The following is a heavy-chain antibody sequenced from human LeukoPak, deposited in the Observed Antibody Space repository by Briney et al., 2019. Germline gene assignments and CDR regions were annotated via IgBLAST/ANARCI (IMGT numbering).Heavy chain of an antibody. Sequence: SETLSLTCTVSGGSLSSYYWSWIRQPPGKGLEWIGYISDTGSTNFNPSLKSRVTISVDTSKNQFSLKVTSVTAADTAVYFCARNAGAYSYEFWGQGVLVSVSS. CDR3: ARNAGAYSYEF. CDR2: ISDTGST. V-gene: IGHV4-59*01. D-gene: IGHD5-18*01. CDR1: GGSLSSYY. J-gene: IGHJ4*02.